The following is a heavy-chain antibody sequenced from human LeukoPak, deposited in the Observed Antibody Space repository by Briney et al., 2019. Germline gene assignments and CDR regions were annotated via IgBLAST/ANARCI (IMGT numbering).Heavy chain of an antibody. CDR3: TSANYGPAY. CDR1: GFTFSSAW. V-gene: IGHV3-7*01. D-gene: IGHD5-24*01. J-gene: IGHJ4*02. CDR2: VNQDGSGK. Sequence: GGSLRLSCAASGFTFSSAWMSWVRQAPGKGLEWVANVNQDGSGKYYVDSVKGRFTISKDNAKNSLYLQMNSLRAEDTAVYYCTSANYGPAYWGQGTPVTVSS.